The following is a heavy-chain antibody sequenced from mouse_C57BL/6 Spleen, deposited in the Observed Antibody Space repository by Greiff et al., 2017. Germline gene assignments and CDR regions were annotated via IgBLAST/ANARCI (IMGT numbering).Heavy chain of an antibody. D-gene: IGHD1-1*01. CDR3: ARPVITTAMDY. CDR1: GFTFSDYG. CDR2: ISSGSSTI. Sequence: EVKLMESGGGLVKPGGSLKLSCAASGFTFSDYGMHWVRQAPEKGLEWVAYISSGSSTIYYADTVKGRFTISRDTAKNTLFLQMTSLRSEDTAMYYCARPVITTAMDYWGQGTSVTVSS. J-gene: IGHJ4*01. V-gene: IGHV5-17*01.